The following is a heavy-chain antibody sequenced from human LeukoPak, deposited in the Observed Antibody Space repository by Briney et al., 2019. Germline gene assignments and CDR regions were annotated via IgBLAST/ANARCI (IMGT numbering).Heavy chain of an antibody. CDR2: INHSGST. V-gene: IGHV4-34*01. J-gene: IGHJ6*03. CDR1: GGSFSGYY. D-gene: IGHD3-9*01. CDR3: ARGMRYFDWLHYYYYMDV. Sequence: NPSETLSLTCAVYGGSFSGYYWSWIRQPPGKVLEWIGEINHSGSTNYNPSLKSRVTISVDTSKNQFSLKLSSVTAADTSLYYCARGMRYFDWLHYYYYMDVWGKGTTVTVSS.